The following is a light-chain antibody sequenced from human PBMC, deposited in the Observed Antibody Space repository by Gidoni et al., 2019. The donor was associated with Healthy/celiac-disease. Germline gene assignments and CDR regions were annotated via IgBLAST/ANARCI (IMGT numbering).Light chain of an antibody. J-gene: IGKJ2*01. CDR2: AAS. Sequence: DIQMTQSPSSLSASVGDRVTITCRASQSISSYLNWYQQKPGKAPKLLIYAASSLQSGVPSSISGSGSGTDFTLTISSLQPEDFATYYCQQSYSTLPYTFXXXTKLEIK. CDR1: QSISSY. CDR3: QQSYSTLPYT. V-gene: IGKV1-39*01.